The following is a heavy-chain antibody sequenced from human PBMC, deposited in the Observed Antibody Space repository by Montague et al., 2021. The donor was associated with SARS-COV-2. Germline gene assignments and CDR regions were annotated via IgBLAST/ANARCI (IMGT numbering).Heavy chain of an antibody. Sequence: SETLSLTCAVSGGSISCSNWWSWVRQPPGQGLVWIGEIDHSGSTNYDPSRKSRVTMSVDRSKNHFSLRLSSVTAADTAMYYCARGGYGGWTGYYFDYWGQGTLVTVSS. CDR1: GGSISCSNW. J-gene: IGHJ4*02. D-gene: IGHD4/OR15-4a*01. CDR3: ARGGYGGWTGYYFDY. V-gene: IGHV4-4*02. CDR2: IDHSGST.